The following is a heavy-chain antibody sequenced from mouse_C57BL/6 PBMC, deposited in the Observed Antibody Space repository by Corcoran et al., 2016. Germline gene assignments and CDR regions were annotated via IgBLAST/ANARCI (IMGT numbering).Heavy chain of an antibody. V-gene: IGHV9-3*01. D-gene: IGHD2-1*01. J-gene: IGHJ4*01. CDR3: ARWGYGNYKDAMDY. CDR1: GYTFTTYG. Sequence: QIQLVQSGPELKKPVETVKISCKASGYTFTTYGMSWVKQAPGKGLKWMGWINTYSGVPTYADDFKGRFAFSLETSASTAYLQINNLKNEDTATYFCARWGYGNYKDAMDYWGQGTSVTVSS. CDR2: INTYSGVP.